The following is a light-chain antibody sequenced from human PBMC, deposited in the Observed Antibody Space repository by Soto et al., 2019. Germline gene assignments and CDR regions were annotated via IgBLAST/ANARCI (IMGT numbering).Light chain of an antibody. CDR1: SSDVGGYNY. Sequence: QSVLTQPASVSGSPGQSITISCTGTSSDVGGYNYVSWYQQHPGKAPKLMIYDVSKRPSGVSDRFSVSKSGNTASLTVSGLQAEDEADYYCRSYAGSNNFYVFGTGSKVTVL. J-gene: IGLJ1*01. CDR3: RSYAGSNNFYV. CDR2: DVS. V-gene: IGLV2-8*01.